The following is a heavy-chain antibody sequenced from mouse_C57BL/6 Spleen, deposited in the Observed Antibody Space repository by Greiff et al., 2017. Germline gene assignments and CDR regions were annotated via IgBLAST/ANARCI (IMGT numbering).Heavy chain of an antibody. V-gene: IGHV5-17*01. CDR2: ISSGSSTI. J-gene: IGHJ2*01. CDR1: GFTFSDYG. D-gene: IGHD2-1*01. CDR3: ARGDYGNYCDY. Sequence: EVKLMESGGGLVKPGGSLKLSCAASGFTFSDYGMHWVRQAPEKGLEWVAYISSGSSTIYYADTVKGRFTISRDNAKNTLFLQMTSLRSEDTDMYYCARGDYGNYCDYWGQGTTLTVSS.